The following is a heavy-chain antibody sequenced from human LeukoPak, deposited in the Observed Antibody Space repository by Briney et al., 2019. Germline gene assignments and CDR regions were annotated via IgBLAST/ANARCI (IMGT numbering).Heavy chain of an antibody. D-gene: IGHD5-12*01. Sequence: GGSLRLSCAASGFTFSSYAMSWVRQAPGKGLEWVLAISGSGGSTYYADSVKGRFTISRDNSKNTLYLQMNSLRAEDTAVYYCAKDPRAPGIRLYYFDYWGQGTLVTVSS. CDR3: AKDPRAPGIRLYYFDY. J-gene: IGHJ4*02. CDR1: GFTFSSYA. V-gene: IGHV3-23*01. CDR2: ISGSGGST.